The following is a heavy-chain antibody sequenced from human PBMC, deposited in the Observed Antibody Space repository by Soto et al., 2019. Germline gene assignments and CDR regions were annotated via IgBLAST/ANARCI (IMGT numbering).Heavy chain of an antibody. CDR1: GFTFSSYG. Sequence: GGSLRLSCAASGFTFSSYGMHWVRQAPGKGLEWVAVIWYDGSNKYYADSVKGRFTISRDNSKNTLYLQMNSLRAEDTAVYYCASVTYGSGNGMDVWGQGTTVTVSS. J-gene: IGHJ6*02. V-gene: IGHV3-33*01. CDR2: IWYDGSNK. D-gene: IGHD3-10*01. CDR3: ASVTYGSGNGMDV.